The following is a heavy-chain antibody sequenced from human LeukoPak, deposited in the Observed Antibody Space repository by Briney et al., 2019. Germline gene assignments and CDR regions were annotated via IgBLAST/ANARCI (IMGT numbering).Heavy chain of an antibody. CDR3: AKVYRDYGDYFAFDI. CDR2: ISDSGGST. V-gene: IGHV3-23*01. CDR1: GFTFSSYA. Sequence: PGGSLRLSCAASGFTFSSYAMSWVRQAPGKGLEWVSAISDSGGSTYYADSVKGRFTICRDNSKNTLYLQMNSLRAEDTAVYYCAKVYRDYGDYFAFDIWGQGTMVTVSS. D-gene: IGHD4-17*01. J-gene: IGHJ3*02.